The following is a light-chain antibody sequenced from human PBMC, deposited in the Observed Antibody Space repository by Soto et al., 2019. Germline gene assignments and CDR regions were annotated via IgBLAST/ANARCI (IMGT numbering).Light chain of an antibody. CDR1: SSDVGGYDY. CDR3: CSYAGSYTLV. Sequence: QSALTRPRSVSGSPGQSVTISCTGTSSDVGGYDYVSWYQHHPGEAPKLMIYDVTKRPSGVPDRLSGSKSGNTASLTISGLQAEDEADYCCCSYAGSYTLVFGGGTKVTVL. J-gene: IGLJ3*02. CDR2: DVT. V-gene: IGLV2-11*01.